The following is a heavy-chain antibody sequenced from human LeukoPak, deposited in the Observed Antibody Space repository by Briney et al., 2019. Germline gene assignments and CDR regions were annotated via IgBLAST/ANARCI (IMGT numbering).Heavy chain of an antibody. CDR3: ARSFYGYSLDY. V-gene: IGHV4-59*01. D-gene: IGHD4-17*01. J-gene: IGHJ4*02. Sequence: SETLSLTCTVSGGSISSYYWSWIRQPPGKGLGWIGYIYYSGSTNYNSSLKSRVTISVDTSKNQFSLNLNSVTAADTAVYYCARSFYGYSLDYWGQGTLVTVSS. CDR2: IYYSGST. CDR1: GGSISSYY.